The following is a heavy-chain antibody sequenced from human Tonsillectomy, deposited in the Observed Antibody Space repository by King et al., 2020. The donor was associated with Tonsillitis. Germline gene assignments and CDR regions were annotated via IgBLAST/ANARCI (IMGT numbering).Heavy chain of an antibody. Sequence: VQLVESGGGVVQPGGSLRLSCAASGFTFRSFGMHWVRQTPDKGLEWLAVLSYDGDHTFYADSVKGRFTISRDNSDNMLYLQMDSLRTEDTAVYYCAKSRPGSSWYGGDYWGQGTLVTVSS. J-gene: IGHJ4*02. CDR3: AKSRPGSSWYGGDY. CDR1: GFTFRSFG. V-gene: IGHV3-30*18. D-gene: IGHD6-19*01. CDR2: LSYDGDHT.